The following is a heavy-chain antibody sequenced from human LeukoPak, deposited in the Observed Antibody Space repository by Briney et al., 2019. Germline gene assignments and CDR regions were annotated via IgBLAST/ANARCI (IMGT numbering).Heavy chain of an antibody. CDR1: GGSFSGYY. CDR3: ARGWTYYYYGMDV. CDR2: INHSGST. D-gene: IGHD3/OR15-3a*01. V-gene: IGHV4-34*01. Sequence: KPSETLSLTCAVYGGSFSGYYWSWIRQPPGKGLEWIGEINHSGSTNYNPSLKSRVTISVDTSKNQFSLKLSSVTAADTAVYYCARGWTYYYYGMDVWGQGTTVTVSS. J-gene: IGHJ6*02.